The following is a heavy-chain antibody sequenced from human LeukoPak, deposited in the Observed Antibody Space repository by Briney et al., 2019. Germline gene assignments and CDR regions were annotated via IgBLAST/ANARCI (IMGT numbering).Heavy chain of an antibody. V-gene: IGHV3-23*01. J-gene: IGHJ6*02. CDR3: AKEPLQGGYYYYGMDV. Sequence: PGGSLRLSCAASGFTFSSYAMSWVRQAPGKGLEWVSAISGSGGSTYYADSVKGRFTISRDNSKNTLYLQMNSLRAEDTAVYYCAKEPLQGGYYYYGMDVWGQGTTVTVSS. CDR2: ISGSGGST. CDR1: GFTFSSYA. D-gene: IGHD1-1*01.